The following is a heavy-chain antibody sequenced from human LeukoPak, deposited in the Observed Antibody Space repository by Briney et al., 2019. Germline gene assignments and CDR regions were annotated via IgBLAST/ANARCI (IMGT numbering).Heavy chain of an antibody. V-gene: IGHV3-64D*09. D-gene: IGHD5-18*01. CDR2: ISTNGGNT. Sequence: PGGSLRLSRSASGFTFSSYAMHWVRQAPGKGLAYVSAISTNGGNTYYADSVKGRFTISRDNSKNTLYLQMSSLRGEDTAVYYCVKSRGFSSHDAFDMWGQGTMVTVSS. J-gene: IGHJ3*02. CDR3: VKSRGFSSHDAFDM. CDR1: GFTFSSYA.